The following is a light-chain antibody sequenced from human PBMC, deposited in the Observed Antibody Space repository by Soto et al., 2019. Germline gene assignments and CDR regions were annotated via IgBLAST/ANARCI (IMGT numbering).Light chain of an antibody. CDR1: SSNIGAGYD. J-gene: IGLJ1*01. CDR2: GNS. Sequence: QSVLTQPPSVSGAPGQRVTISCTGSSSNIGAGYDVHWYRQLPGTAPKLLIYGNSNRPSGVPDRFSGSKSGISASLDITGLQAEDEADYYCQSYDSSLSGLYVFGPGTKVTVL. V-gene: IGLV1-40*01. CDR3: QSYDSSLSGLYV.